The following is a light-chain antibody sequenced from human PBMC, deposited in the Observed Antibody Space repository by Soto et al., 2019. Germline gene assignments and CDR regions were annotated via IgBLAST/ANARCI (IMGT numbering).Light chain of an antibody. J-gene: IGKJ4*01. V-gene: IGKV3-20*01. CDR1: SHGRNNY. CDR2: DAS. CDR3: QQFSSYPLT. Sequence: IVLTQSPGTLSLSPGERATLSCRASSHGRNNYLAWYQQKPGKAPRLLIYDASSRATGVPARFSGGGSGTDFTRTISRLEPEDFAVYYCQQFSSYPLTFGGGTKVDI.